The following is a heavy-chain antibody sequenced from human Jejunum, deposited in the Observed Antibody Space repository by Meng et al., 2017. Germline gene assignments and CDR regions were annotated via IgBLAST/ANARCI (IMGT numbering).Heavy chain of an antibody. CDR1: GYTFTNYA. Sequence: VQLAQSGSEGKKPGASVKVSCKASGYTFTNYAVTWVRQAPGQGLEYMGIISPSSDYTKYAQKFKGRVTMTRDMSTSTVYMELSSLRSEDTAVYYCTREAPGTYWFDPWGQGTLVTVSS. CDR3: TREAPGTYWFDP. V-gene: IGHV1-46*01. J-gene: IGHJ5*02. CDR2: ISPSSDYT.